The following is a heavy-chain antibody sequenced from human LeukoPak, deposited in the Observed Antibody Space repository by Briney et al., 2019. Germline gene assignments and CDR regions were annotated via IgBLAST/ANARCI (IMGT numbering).Heavy chain of an antibody. D-gene: IGHD6-13*01. V-gene: IGHV4-38-2*02. CDR2: IYHSGST. CDR1: GYSISSGYY. CDR3: ARDFGYSSSWYEDWFDP. J-gene: IGHJ5*02. Sequence: SETLSLTCTVSGYSISSGYYWGWIRQPPGKGLEWIGSIYHSGSTYYNPSLKSRVTISVDTSKNQFSLKLSSVTAADTAVYYCARDFGYSSSWYEDWFDPWGQGTLVTVSS.